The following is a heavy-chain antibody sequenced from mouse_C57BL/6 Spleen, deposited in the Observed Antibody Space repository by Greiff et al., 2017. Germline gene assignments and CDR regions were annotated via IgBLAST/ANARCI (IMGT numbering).Heavy chain of an antibody. CDR1: GYTFTDYY. J-gene: IGHJ3*01. CDR3: ASLYGNYGWFAY. V-gene: IGHV1-26*01. CDR2: INPNNGGT. D-gene: IGHD2-1*01. Sequence: VQLQQSGPELVKPGASVKISCKASGYTFTDYYMNWVKQSHGKSLEWIGDINPNNGGTSYNQKFKGKATLTVDKSSSTAYMELRSLTSEDSAVYYCASLYGNYGWFAYWGQGTLVTVSA.